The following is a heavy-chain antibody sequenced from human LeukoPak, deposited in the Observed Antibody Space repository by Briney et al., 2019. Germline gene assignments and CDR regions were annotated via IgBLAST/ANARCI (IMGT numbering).Heavy chain of an antibody. CDR3: AREEGEYDSGGYMDV. V-gene: IGHV4-59*01. CDR1: GGSISSYY. Sequence: SETLSLTCTVSGGSISSYYWSWIRQPPGKGLEWIGYIYDSGSTNYNPSLKSRVTISVDTSKNQFSLKLSSVTAADTAVYYCAREEGEYDSGGYMDVWGKGTTVTISS. CDR2: IYDSGST. D-gene: IGHD3-3*01. J-gene: IGHJ6*03.